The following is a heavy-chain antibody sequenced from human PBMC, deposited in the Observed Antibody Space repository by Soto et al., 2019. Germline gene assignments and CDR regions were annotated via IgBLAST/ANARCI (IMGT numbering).Heavy chain of an antibody. CDR2: ISWNSDDI. V-gene: IGHV3-9*01. CDR3: VRANTRSLSRSFGGSNHCFFAH. D-gene: IGHD1-26*01. CDR1: PFTFGDYA. Sequence: GGSLRLSCAASPFTFGDYAMHWVRLVPGKGLEWVSGISWNSDDIYYADSVKGRLTISRNNAKKSLYLQMNSLRPEDTAFYYCVRANTRSLSRSFGGSNHCFFAHLGQGALVVFSS. J-gene: IGHJ4*02.